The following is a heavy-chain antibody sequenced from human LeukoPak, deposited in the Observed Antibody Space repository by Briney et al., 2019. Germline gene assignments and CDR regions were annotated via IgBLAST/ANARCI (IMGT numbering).Heavy chain of an antibody. CDR3: ARDHVRKKVVVAATPHWFDP. CDR2: INPSGGST. CDR1: GYTFTRYY. J-gene: IGHJ5*02. D-gene: IGHD2-15*01. Sequence: GASVTVSFTASGYTFTRYYMHWVRQTPGQGLEWMGIINPSGGSTSYAQKFQGRVTMTRDTSTSTVYMELSSLRSEDTAVYYCARDHVRKKVVVAATPHWFDPWVHGTLVTVSS. V-gene: IGHV1-46*01.